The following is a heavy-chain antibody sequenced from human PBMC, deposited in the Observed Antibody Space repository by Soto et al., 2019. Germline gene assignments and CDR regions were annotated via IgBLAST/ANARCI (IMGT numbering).Heavy chain of an antibody. J-gene: IGHJ6*02. V-gene: IGHV3-43*01. Sequence: DVQLVESGGVVVQPGGSLRLSCAASGFTFDDYTMHWVRQAPGKGLEWVSLISWDGGSTYYADSVKGRFTISRDNSKNSLYLQMNSLRTEDTALYYCAKDRHSYDILTGYPDVWGQGTTVTVSS. CDR1: GFTFDDYT. CDR2: ISWDGGST. CDR3: AKDRHSYDILTGYPDV. D-gene: IGHD3-9*01.